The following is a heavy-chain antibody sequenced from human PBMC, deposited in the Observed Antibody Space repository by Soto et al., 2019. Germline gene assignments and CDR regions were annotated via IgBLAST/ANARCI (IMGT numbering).Heavy chain of an antibody. V-gene: IGHV3-13*04. J-gene: IGHJ3*02. Sequence: EVQLVESGGGLVQPGGSLRLSCAASGFTFSNYDMHWVRQATGKGLEWVSGIGTAGDTYFPGSVKGRFTISRENAKNSLYLQMNSLRAGDTAVYYCARGRGYYDSSVYYDAFDIWGQGTMVTVSS. CDR2: IGTAGDT. CDR1: GFTFSNYD. D-gene: IGHD3-22*01. CDR3: ARGRGYYDSSVYYDAFDI.